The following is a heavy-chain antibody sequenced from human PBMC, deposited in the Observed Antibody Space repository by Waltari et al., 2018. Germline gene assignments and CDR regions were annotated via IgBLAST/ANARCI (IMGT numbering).Heavy chain of an antibody. CDR2: INHSGST. Sequence: QVQLQQWGAGLLKPSETLSLTCAVYGGSFSGYYWSWIRQPPGKGLEWIGEINHSGSTNYYPSLKSLVTITVDTAKNQFSLKLSSVTAACTAVYYWAIGQEEFWSGYPGWFDPWGQGTLVTVSS. CDR1: GGSFSGYY. CDR3: AIGQEEFWSGYPGWFDP. V-gene: IGHV4-34*01. J-gene: IGHJ5*02. D-gene: IGHD3-3*01.